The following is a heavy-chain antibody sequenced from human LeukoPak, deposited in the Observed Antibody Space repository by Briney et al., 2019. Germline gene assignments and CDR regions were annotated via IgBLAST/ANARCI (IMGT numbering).Heavy chain of an antibody. CDR1: GYTFTSFD. J-gene: IGHJ6*02. CDR2: MTPYSGNT. Sequence: GASVKVSCKASGYTFTSFDINWVRQATGQGLEWMGWMTPYSGNTGYAQKFKGRVTMTRNTSISTAYMELSSLRSEDTAVYYCARGSEVDYYGSGSYYKRYYYYYGMYVWGQGTTVTVSS. D-gene: IGHD3-10*01. CDR3: ARGSEVDYYGSGSYYKRYYYYYGMYV. V-gene: IGHV1-8*01.